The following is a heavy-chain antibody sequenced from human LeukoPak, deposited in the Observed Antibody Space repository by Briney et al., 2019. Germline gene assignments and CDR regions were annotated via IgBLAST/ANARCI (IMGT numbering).Heavy chain of an antibody. J-gene: IGHJ6*02. CDR1: GFTFSSYG. Sequence: GGSLRLSCAASGFTFSSYGMHWVRQAPGQGLEWMGWINPNSGGTNYAQKFQGWVTMTRDTSISTAYMELSRLRSDDTAVYYCARATSARGGYDSYRGFGYYYYGMDVWGQGTTVTVSS. V-gene: IGHV1-2*04. CDR2: INPNSGGT. D-gene: IGHD5-12*01. CDR3: ARATSARGGYDSYRGFGYYYYGMDV.